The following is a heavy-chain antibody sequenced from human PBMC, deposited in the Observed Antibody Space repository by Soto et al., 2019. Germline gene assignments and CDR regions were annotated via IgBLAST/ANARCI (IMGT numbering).Heavy chain of an antibody. CDR2: IYYSGTT. V-gene: IGHV4-31*03. Sequence: QVRLQESGPGLVKPSQTLSLTCTVSGASIRSDGYHWSWLRQHPGKGLEWIGYIYYSGTTYYNPSLKSRVTIAVDQSKNQFSLKRSSVTAADTAMCYCARVSLAGTTVDYWGQGTLVTVSS. CDR3: ARVSLAGTTVDY. D-gene: IGHD1-1*01. J-gene: IGHJ4*02. CDR1: GASIRSDGYH.